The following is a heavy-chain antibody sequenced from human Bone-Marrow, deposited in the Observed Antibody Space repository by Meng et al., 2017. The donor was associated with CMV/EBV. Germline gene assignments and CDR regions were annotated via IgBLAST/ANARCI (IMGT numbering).Heavy chain of an antibody. V-gene: IGHV3-23*01. Sequence: GESLKISCAASGFTFSSYAMSWVRQAPGKGLEWVSAISGSGGSTYYADSVKGRFTISRDNAKNSLYLQMNSLRAEDTAVYYCARRAYYDFWSGYYYYYYGMDVWGQGTTVTVSS. CDR3: ARRAYYDFWSGYYYYYYGMDV. D-gene: IGHD3-3*01. CDR2: ISGSGGST. J-gene: IGHJ6*02. CDR1: GFTFSSYA.